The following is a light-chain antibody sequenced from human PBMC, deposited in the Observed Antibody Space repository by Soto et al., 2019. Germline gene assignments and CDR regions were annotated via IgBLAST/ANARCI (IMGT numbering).Light chain of an antibody. CDR2: EVS. Sequence: QSVLTQPPSASGSPGQSVTISCTGTSSDVGGYNYVSWYQQHPGKAPKLMIYEVSKRPSGVPDRFSGSKSGNTASLTVSGLQAEDAADYYCSSHADSYNWLFGGGTKLTVL. CDR1: SSDVGGYNY. V-gene: IGLV2-8*01. J-gene: IGLJ3*02. CDR3: SSHADSYNWL.